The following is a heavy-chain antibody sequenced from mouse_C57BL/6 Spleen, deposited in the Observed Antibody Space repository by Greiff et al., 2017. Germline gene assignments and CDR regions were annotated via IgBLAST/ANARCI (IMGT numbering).Heavy chain of an antibody. CDR1: GFTFSDYG. Sequence: EVKLVESGGGLVKPGGSLKLSCAASGFTFSDYGMHWVRQAPEKGLEWVAYISSGSSTIYYADTVKGRFTISRDNAKNTLFLQMTSLRSEDTAMYYCARVKLCYYADYFDYWGQGTTRTVSS. D-gene: IGHD2-1*01. V-gene: IGHV5-17*01. CDR2: ISSGSSTI. CDR3: ARVKLCYYADYFDY. J-gene: IGHJ2*01.